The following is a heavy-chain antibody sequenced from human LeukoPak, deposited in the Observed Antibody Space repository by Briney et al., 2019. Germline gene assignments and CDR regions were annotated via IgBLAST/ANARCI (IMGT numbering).Heavy chain of an antibody. CDR1: GFTFSSNV. CDR3: AKGGSGWSKFDY. CDR2: IPASGGST. J-gene: IGHJ4*02. D-gene: IGHD6-19*01. V-gene: IGHV3-23*01. Sequence: GGSLRLSCAASGFTFSSNVMIWVRQAPGKGLEWVSSIPASGGSTYYADSVKGRFTISRDNSKNTLYLQMNSLRAEDTAVYYCAKGGSGWSKFDYWGQGTLVTVSS.